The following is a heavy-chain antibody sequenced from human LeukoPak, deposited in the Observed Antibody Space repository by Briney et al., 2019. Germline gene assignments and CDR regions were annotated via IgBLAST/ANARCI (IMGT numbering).Heavy chain of an antibody. CDR3: ARDRVVRGVIRDDAFDI. Sequence: GASVKVSCKASGYTFTGYYMHWVRQAPGQGLEWMGWINPNSGGTNYAQKFQGRVTITADKSTSTAYMELSSLRSEDTAVYYCARDRVVRGVIRDDAFDIWGQGTMVTVSS. V-gene: IGHV1-2*02. D-gene: IGHD3-10*01. CDR2: INPNSGGT. J-gene: IGHJ3*02. CDR1: GYTFTGYY.